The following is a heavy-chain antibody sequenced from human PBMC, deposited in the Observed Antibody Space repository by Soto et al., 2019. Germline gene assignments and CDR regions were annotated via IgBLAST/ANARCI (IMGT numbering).Heavy chain of an antibody. Sequence: PGESLKISCKASGYGFTSYWIGWVRQMPGKGLEWMGIIYPGDSDTRYSPSVQGQVTISADKSTTTAYLQWSSLKASDTAMYYCARQAFGGVIVEYWGQGTLVTVSS. CDR1: GYGFTSYW. CDR3: ARQAFGGVIVEY. J-gene: IGHJ4*02. CDR2: IYPGDSDT. D-gene: IGHD3-16*02. V-gene: IGHV5-51*01.